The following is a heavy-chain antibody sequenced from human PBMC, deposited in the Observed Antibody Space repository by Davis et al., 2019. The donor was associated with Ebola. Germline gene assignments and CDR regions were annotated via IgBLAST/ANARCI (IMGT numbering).Heavy chain of an antibody. Sequence: GESLKISCAASGFTFSSYAMHWVRQAPGKGLEWVALISYDGSNKYYADSVKGRFTISRDNSKNTLYLQMNSLRADDTAVYYCARDSMVDGYYFDYWGQGTLVTVSS. V-gene: IGHV3-30-3*01. CDR3: ARDSMVDGYYFDY. CDR1: GFTFSSYA. J-gene: IGHJ4*02. D-gene: IGHD3-10*01. CDR2: ISYDGSNK.